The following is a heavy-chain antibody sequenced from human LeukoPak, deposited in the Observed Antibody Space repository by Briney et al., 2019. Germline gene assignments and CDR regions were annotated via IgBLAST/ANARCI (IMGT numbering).Heavy chain of an antibody. J-gene: IGHJ5*02. CDR2: INHSGST. CDR1: GGSFSGYY. V-gene: IGHV4-34*01. Sequence: SETLSLTCAVYGGSFSGYYWSWIRQPPGKGLEWIGEINHSGSTNYNPSLKSRVTISVGTSKNQFSLKLSSVTAADTAVYYCAREGLRDSSTSSLVDPWGQGTLVTVSS. CDR3: AREGLRDSSTSSLVDP. D-gene: IGHD2-2*01.